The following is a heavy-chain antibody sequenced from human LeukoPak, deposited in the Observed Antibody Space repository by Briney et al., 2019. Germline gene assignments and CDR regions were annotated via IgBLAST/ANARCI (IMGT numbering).Heavy chain of an antibody. CDR2: IYYSGST. J-gene: IGHJ3*02. Sequence: PSENLSLTCTVSGGSISSDDYYWSWIRQPPGKGLEWIGYIYYSGSTNYNPSLKSRVTISVDTSKNQFSLKLSSVTAADSAVYYCARVDSYDRCGYSRNNGDAFDIWGQGTMVTVSS. V-gene: IGHV4-61*08. D-gene: IGHD3-22*01. CDR1: GGSISSDDYY. CDR3: ARVDSYDRCGYSRNNGDAFDI.